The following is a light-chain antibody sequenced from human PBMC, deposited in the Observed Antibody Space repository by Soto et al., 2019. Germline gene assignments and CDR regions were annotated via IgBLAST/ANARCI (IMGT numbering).Light chain of an antibody. CDR2: LGS. CDR3: MQARQTSYT. Sequence: DIVMTQSPLSLPVTPGEPASISCRSSQSLLHSNGYNYLDWYLQKPGQSPQLLIYLGSNRASGVPDGFSGRGSGTDFTLKISRLEAEDFGVYYCMQARQTSYTFGQGTKLEIK. V-gene: IGKV2-28*01. CDR1: QSLLHSNGYNY. J-gene: IGKJ2*01.